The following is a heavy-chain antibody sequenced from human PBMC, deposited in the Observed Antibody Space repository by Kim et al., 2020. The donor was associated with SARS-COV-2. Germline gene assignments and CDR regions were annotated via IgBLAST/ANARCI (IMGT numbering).Heavy chain of an antibody. Sequence: GGSLRLSCATSGFTFSAYDMNWVRRAPGKGLEWLSFITVSSTTIYYANSVKGRFTISRDNAKNSLHLQMTSLRDEDTALYYCVRDRWGGALDIWGQGTMV. CDR1: GFTFSAYD. J-gene: IGHJ3*02. D-gene: IGHD3-16*01. CDR3: VRDRWGGALDI. V-gene: IGHV3-48*02. CDR2: ITVSSTTI.